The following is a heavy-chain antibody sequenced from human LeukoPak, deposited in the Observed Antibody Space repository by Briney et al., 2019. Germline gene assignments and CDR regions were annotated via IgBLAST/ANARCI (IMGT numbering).Heavy chain of an antibody. J-gene: IGHJ3*01. D-gene: IGHD4-17*01. V-gene: IGHV1-2*02. Sequence: ASVKVSCKASGYTFTDYYIHWMRQAPGQGLEWMGWINPIRGVTTYAQKFQGRVTMTRDTSITTAYMELTRLRSDDTTIYYCARERNYGDYGNAFDVWGQGTKVTVSS. CDR2: INPIRGVT. CDR3: ARERNYGDYGNAFDV. CDR1: GYTFTDYY.